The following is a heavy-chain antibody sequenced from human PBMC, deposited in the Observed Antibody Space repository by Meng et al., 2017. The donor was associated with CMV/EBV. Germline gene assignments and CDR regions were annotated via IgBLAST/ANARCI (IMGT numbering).Heavy chain of an antibody. J-gene: IGHJ6*02. D-gene: IGHD5-18*01. CDR3: AREGRGYSYGYYYYYGMDV. CDR2: IIPIFGTA. Sequence: SVKVSCKASGVTFSSCTLSWVRQAPGQGLEWMGGIIPIFGTANYAQKFQGRVTMTRNTSISTAYMELSSLRSEDTAVYYCAREGRGYSYGYYYYYGMDVWGQGTTVTVSS. V-gene: IGHV1-69*05. CDR1: GVTFSSCT.